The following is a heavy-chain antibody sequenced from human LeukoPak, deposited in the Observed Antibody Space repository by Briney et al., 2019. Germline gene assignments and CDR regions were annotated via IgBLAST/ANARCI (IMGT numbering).Heavy chain of an antibody. J-gene: IGHJ6*02. Sequence: GGSLRLSCAASGFTFSSYDMHWVRHATGKGLEWVSAIGTAGDTYYPGSVKGRFTISRENAKNSLYLQMNSLRAGDTAVYYCARDLFGSLSYGMDVWGQGTTVTVSS. D-gene: IGHD3-10*01. CDR3: ARDLFGSLSYGMDV. CDR1: GFTFSSYD. V-gene: IGHV3-13*04. CDR2: IGTAGDT.